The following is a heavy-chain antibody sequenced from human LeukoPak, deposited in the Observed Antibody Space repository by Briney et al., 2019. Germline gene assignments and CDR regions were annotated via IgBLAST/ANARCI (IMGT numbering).Heavy chain of an antibody. D-gene: IGHD1-26*01. CDR1: GITFSTYS. V-gene: IGHV3-48*01. CDR3: ARDPLPRGTYFDY. CDR2: ISSFSGTI. J-gene: IGHJ4*02. Sequence: GGSLRLSCVASGITFSTYSMNWVRQAPGKGLEWVSYISSFSGTINYADSVKGRFTISRDNAKNSLYLQMNSLRAEDTAVYYCARDPLPRGTYFDYWGQGTLVTVSS.